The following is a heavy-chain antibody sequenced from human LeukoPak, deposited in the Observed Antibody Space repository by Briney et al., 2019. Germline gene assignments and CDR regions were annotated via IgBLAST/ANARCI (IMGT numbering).Heavy chain of an antibody. CDR3: ARDKEAAVDFWSGYYPL. J-gene: IGHJ4*02. CDR1: GFIFSSYW. D-gene: IGHD3-3*01. CDR2: IKRDGSER. Sequence: GGSLRLSCAASGFIFSSYWMGWVRQAPGKGLEWVANIKRDGSERYYVDSVKGRFTISRDNAQNSLYLQMNSLRDEDTGVYYCARDKEAAVDFWSGYYPLWDQGTLVTVSS. V-gene: IGHV3-7*01.